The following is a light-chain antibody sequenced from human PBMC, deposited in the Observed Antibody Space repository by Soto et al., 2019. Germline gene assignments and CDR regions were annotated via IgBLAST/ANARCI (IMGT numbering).Light chain of an antibody. J-gene: IGKJ4*01. V-gene: IGKV1-9*01. CDR1: QGISDY. CDR3: QPFNAYPLT. CDR2: GAS. Sequence: DIQLTQSPSFLSASVGDRVTISCRASQGISDYLAWYQQKPGKAPKLLIYGASTLQSGVPSRFSGSASGTEFTLTISSLQPEDFATYFCQPFNAYPLTFGGGTKLEIK.